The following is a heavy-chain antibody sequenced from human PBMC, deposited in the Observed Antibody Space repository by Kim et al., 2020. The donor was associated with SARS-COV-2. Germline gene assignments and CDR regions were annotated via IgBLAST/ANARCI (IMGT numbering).Heavy chain of an antibody. D-gene: IGHD6-13*01. CDR1: GFTFSSYS. V-gene: IGHV3-21*01. Sequence: GGSLRLSCAASGFTFSSYSMNWVRQAPGKGLEWVSSISSSSSYTYYADSVKGRFTISRDNAKNSLYLQMNSLRAEDTAVYYCARAAARGPCDIWGQGTMVTVSS. CDR2: ISSSSSYT. J-gene: IGHJ3*02. CDR3: ARAAARGPCDI.